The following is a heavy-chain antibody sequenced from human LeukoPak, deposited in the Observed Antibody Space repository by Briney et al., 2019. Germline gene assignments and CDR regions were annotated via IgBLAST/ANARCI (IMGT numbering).Heavy chain of an antibody. CDR1: GFPISTNG. CDR2: IVGGDGGT. CDR3: ARGAVYYMDI. V-gene: IGHV3-23*01. D-gene: IGHD6-19*01. Sequence: GGTLRLSCAASGFPISTNGMSWVRQAPGKGLEWVSGIVGGDGGTYYADSVKGRFIISRDNSKNTLYVQMNSLRAEDTAVYYCARGAVYYMDIWGKGTTVTISS. J-gene: IGHJ6*03.